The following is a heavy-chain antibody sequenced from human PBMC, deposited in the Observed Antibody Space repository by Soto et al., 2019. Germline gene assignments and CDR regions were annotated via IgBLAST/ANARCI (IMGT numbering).Heavy chain of an antibody. CDR2: IIPIFGTA. CDR3: ALQSSGWFDH. D-gene: IGHD6-19*01. CDR1: GGTLSNYA. Sequence: QVKLVQSGAEVKKPGSSVKVSCQASGGTLSNYAISWVRQAPGQGLEWMGVIIPIFGTANYPQKFQGRVTITAYKSTSTAYMELSSLRSEDTAVYYCALQSSGWFDHWGQGTLVTVSS. V-gene: IGHV1-69*06. J-gene: IGHJ5*02.